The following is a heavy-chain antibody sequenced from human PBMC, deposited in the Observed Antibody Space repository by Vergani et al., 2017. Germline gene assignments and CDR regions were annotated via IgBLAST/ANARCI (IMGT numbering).Heavy chain of an antibody. J-gene: IGHJ6*03. D-gene: IGHD2-15*01. Sequence: EVQLLESGGGLVQPGGSLRLSCAASGFTFSSYAMSWVRQAPGKGLEWVSAISGSGGSTYYADSVKGRFTISRDNSKTTLYLQMNSLRAEDTAVYYCAKSVGYCSGGSCSYYYYRDVWGKGP. CDR1: GFTFSSYA. V-gene: IGHV3-23*01. CDR2: ISGSGGST. CDR3: AKSVGYCSGGSCSYYYYRDV.